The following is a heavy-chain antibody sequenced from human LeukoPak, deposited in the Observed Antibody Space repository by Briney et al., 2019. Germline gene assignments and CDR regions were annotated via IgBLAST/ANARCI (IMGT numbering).Heavy chain of an antibody. CDR1: GFTLNTYW. CDR3: VRDAGRGSYFDY. J-gene: IGHJ4*02. V-gene: IGHV3-7*01. Sequence: GGSLRLSCDASGFTLNTYWMAWVRQAPGKGLEWVASMNQDGSERYYVDSSRGRFTISRDNAKNSLFLQMNSLRAEDTAVYYCVRDAGRGSYFDYWGQGTPVTVSS. CDR2: MNQDGSER. D-gene: IGHD1-26*01.